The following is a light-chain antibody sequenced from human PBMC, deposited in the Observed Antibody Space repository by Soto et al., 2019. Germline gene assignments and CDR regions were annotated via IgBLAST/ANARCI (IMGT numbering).Light chain of an antibody. Sequence: DFQITQSPSTLSASVGDRVTITCRASQTISSWLAWYQQRPGKAPKLLIYKASTLKSGVPSRFRGSGSGTEFTLPISSLQPDDFETYYCQHYNSYSEAFGQGTKVDIK. J-gene: IGKJ1*01. CDR1: QTISSW. CDR3: QHYNSYSEA. CDR2: KAS. V-gene: IGKV1-5*03.